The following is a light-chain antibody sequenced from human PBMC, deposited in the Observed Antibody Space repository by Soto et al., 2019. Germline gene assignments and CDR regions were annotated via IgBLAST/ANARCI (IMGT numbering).Light chain of an antibody. V-gene: IGKV3-20*01. CDR1: QSVSSSY. J-gene: IGKJ4*01. CDR3: QQYGTPLT. CDR2: GAS. Sequence: EILLTQSPGTLSWSPGERATLSWGASQSVSSSYLAWYQQKPGQAPRLLIYGASSRATGIPDRLSGSGSGTEFTLTISRMEPEDFAVYYCQQYGTPLTFGGGTKVDIK.